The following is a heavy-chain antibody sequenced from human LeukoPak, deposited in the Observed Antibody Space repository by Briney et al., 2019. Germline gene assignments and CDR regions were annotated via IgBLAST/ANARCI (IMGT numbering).Heavy chain of an antibody. CDR3: AREATWGQWYFDH. V-gene: IGHV3-30*03. CDR2: IASDGGAK. J-gene: IGHJ4*02. D-gene: IGHD6-19*01. CDR1: GFSFSNHG. Sequence: GTSLRLSCVASGFSFSNHGMHWVRQAPGKGLEWVSVIASDGGAKFYADSVKGRFTLSRDNPKNMFFLQMNLLTVEGTAIYYCAREATWGQWYFDHWGQGTPVTVSS.